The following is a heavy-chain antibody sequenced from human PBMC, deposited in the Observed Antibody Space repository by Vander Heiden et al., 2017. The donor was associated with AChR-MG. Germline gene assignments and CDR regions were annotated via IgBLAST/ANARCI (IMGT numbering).Heavy chain of an antibody. CDR3: ATSATYCGGDCYYLVGYVQH. CDR2: LHPEDGKT. D-gene: IGHD2-21*02. J-gene: IGHJ1*01. CDR1: GYTLTALY. V-gene: IGHV1-24*01. Sequence: QVQLVQSGAEVKKPGASVKVSCKVSGYTLTALYMHWVRQAPGKGLEWMGGLHPEDGKTIYAQKCQGRVTMTEDTSTDTAYMELSSLRSEDTAVYYCATSATYCGGDCYYLVGYVQHWGQGTLVTVSS.